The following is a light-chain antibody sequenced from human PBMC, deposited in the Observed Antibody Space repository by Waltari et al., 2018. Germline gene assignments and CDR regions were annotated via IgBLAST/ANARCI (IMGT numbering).Light chain of an antibody. J-gene: IGLJ3*02. CDR2: RNN. V-gene: IGLV1-47*01. CDR1: SSNIGSNY. Sequence: QSVLTQPPSASGTPGRRVTISCSGSSSNIGSNYVYWYQQLPGTAPKLLIYRNNPRPSGVPDRFSGSKSGTSASLAISGLRSEDEADYYCAAWDDSLSEVFGGGTKLTVL. CDR3: AAWDDSLSEV.